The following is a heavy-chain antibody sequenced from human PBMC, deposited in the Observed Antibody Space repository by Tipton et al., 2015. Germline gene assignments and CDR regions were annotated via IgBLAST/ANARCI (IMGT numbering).Heavy chain of an antibody. V-gene: IGHV4-61*01. Sequence: TLSLICTVSGGSVSGGSYYWSWIRQPPGKGLEWIGYIYYSGNTNYNPSLKSRVTMSVDTSKNQFSLKLTSVNAADTAVYYCARGGNNWFDPWGQGTLVTVSS. CDR3: ARGGNNWFDP. CDR2: IYYSGNT. J-gene: IGHJ5*02. D-gene: IGHD2-15*01. CDR1: GGSVSGGSYY.